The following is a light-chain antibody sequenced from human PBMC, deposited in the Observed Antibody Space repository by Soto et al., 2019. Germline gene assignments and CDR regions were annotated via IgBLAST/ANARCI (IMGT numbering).Light chain of an antibody. V-gene: IGLV2-11*01. J-gene: IGLJ3*02. CDR1: SSDVGAYNW. CDR3: CSYAGSYTLV. CDR2: DVT. Sequence: QSALTQPRSVSGSPGQSVTISCAGTSSDVGAYNWVSWYQQHPGKVPKLIIYDVTRRPSGVPDRFSGSKSGNTASLTISGLQADDEADSYCCSYAGSYTLVFGGGTKLTVL.